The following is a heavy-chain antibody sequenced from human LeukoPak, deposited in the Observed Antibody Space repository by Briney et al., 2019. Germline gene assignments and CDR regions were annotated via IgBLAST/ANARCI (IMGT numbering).Heavy chain of an antibody. V-gene: IGHV3-33*01. CDR3: ARDTSSPT. CDR1: GFTFSSYG. Sequence: GGSLRLSCAASGFTFSSYGMHWVRQAPCKGLEWVASIWYDGSNKYYADSVKGRFTISRDNSKNTLYLQMNSLRAEDTAVYYCARDTSSPTWGQGAMVTVSS. D-gene: IGHD6-13*01. J-gene: IGHJ3*01. CDR2: IWYDGSNK.